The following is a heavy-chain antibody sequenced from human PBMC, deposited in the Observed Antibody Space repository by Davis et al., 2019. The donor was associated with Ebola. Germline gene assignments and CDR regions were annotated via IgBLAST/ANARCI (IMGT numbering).Heavy chain of an antibody. CDR2: IIPIFGTA. D-gene: IGHD5-18*01. J-gene: IGHJ6*02. V-gene: IGHV1-69*13. CDR1: GGTFSSYA. CDR3: ARDLDTGNYYYYGMDV. Sequence: SVKVSCKASGGTFSSYAISWVRQAPGQGLEWMGGIIPIFGTANYAQKFQGRVTITADESTSTAYMELSSLRAEDTAVYYCARDLDTGNYYYYGMDVWGQGTTVTVSS.